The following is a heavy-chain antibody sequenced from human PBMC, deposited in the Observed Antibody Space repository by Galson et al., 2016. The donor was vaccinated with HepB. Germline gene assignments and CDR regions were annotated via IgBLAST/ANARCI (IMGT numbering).Heavy chain of an antibody. CDR1: GFTFSSYG. CDR2: ISYDGSNE. J-gene: IGHJ5*01. D-gene: IGHD3-3*01. CDR3: AKELGRGDHFLGWERLFDS. Sequence: LRLSCAASGFTFSSYGFHWVRQAPGKGLEWVAVISYDGSNEYYADFVKGRFAISRDKSKNTLYLQMNSLRTEDTAMYYCAKELGRGDHFLGWERLFDSWGQGTLVTVSS. V-gene: IGHV3-30*18.